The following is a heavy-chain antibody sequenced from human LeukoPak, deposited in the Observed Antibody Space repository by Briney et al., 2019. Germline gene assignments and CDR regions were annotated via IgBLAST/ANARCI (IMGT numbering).Heavy chain of an antibody. CDR3: ARQGVLLWFGELSSSPDY. Sequence: SETLSLTCAVSGYSISSGYYWGWIRQPPGKGLEWIGSIYHSGSTYYNPSLKSRVTISVDTSKNQFSLNLSSLTAADTAVYYCARQGVLLWFGELSSSPDYWGQGTLVTVSS. CDR2: IYHSGST. CDR1: GYSISSGYY. J-gene: IGHJ4*02. V-gene: IGHV4-38-2*01. D-gene: IGHD3-10*01.